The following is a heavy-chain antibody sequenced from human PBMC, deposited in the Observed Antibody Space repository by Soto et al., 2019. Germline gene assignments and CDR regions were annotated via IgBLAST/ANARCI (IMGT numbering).Heavy chain of an antibody. J-gene: IGHJ4*02. Sequence: GSLRLSCAASGFTFSSYAMHWVRQAPGKGLEWVAVISYDGSNKYYADSVKGRFTISRDNSKNTLYLQMNSLRAEHTAVYYCARGPSSLTRFDYWGQGTLVTVSS. V-gene: IGHV3-30-3*01. D-gene: IGHD2-2*01. CDR3: ARGPSSLTRFDY. CDR1: GFTFSSYA. CDR2: ISYDGSNK.